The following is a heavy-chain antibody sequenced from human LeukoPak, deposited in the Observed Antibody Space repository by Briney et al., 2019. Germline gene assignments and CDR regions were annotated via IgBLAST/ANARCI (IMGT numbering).Heavy chain of an antibody. CDR2: ISYDGNTK. D-gene: IGHD3-3*01. CDR1: GFTFSRDW. V-gene: IGHV3-33*08. CDR3: ARDRFLEWGNWFAP. Sequence: GGSLRLSCAASGFTFSRDWMHWVRQAPGKGLEWVAHISYDGNTKYYTDSVKGRFTISRDNSRNTLYLQMNSLRAEDTAVYYCARDRFLEWGNWFAPWGQGTLVTVSS. J-gene: IGHJ5*02.